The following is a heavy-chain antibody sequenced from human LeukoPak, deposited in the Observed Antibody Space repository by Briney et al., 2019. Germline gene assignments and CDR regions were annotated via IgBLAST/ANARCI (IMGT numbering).Heavy chain of an antibody. CDR1: GFSFRNYA. D-gene: IGHD1-26*01. V-gene: IGHV3-64*02. CDR2: INTDGRIT. CDR3: TRDGGSFCDFDY. Sequence: GGSLRLSCVASGFSFRNYAIHWVRQAPGKGLEYVSVINTDGRITCYADSVKGRFTISRDNSKNTVYLQMDSLRGEDMAVYYCTRDGGSFCDFDYWGQGALVTVSS. J-gene: IGHJ4*02.